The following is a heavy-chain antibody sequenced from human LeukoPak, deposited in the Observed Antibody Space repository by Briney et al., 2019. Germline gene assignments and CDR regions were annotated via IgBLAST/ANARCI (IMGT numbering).Heavy chain of an antibody. Sequence: PGGSLRLSCAAFGFTFSDYYMEWVRQAPGVGLEWVSAIDGGGGRTWHADSVRGRFTISRDNSKNTLFMQMNSLRAEDTAVYYCAKDFYDSSGSRYDYWGQGTLVTVSS. CDR3: AKDFYDSSGSRYDY. CDR1: GFTFSDYY. CDR2: IDGGGGRT. V-gene: IGHV3-23*01. J-gene: IGHJ4*02. D-gene: IGHD3-22*01.